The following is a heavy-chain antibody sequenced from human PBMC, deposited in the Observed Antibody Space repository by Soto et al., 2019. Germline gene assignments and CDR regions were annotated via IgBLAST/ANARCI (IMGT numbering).Heavy chain of an antibody. V-gene: IGHV5-10-1*01. J-gene: IGHJ4*02. D-gene: IGHD6-13*01. Sequence: PGESLKISCKGSGYSFTNYWITWVRQMPGKGLEWMGRIDPSDSYTNYSPSFQGHVTISADKSISTAYLQWSSLKASDTAMYYCARSATYSSRWFDYWGQGTLVTVSS. CDR3: ARSATYSSRWFDY. CDR2: IDPSDSYT. CDR1: GYSFTNYW.